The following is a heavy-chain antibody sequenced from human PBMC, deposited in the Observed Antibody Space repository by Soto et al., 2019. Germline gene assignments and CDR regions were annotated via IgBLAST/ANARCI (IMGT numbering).Heavy chain of an antibody. V-gene: IGHV4-59*08. Sequence: SETLSLTCTVSGGSISSYYWSWIRQPPGKGLEWIGYIYYSGSTYYNPSLKSRVTISVDTSKNQFSLKLSSVTAADTAVYYCARRNSYGFSWFDPWGQGTLVTVSS. CDR1: GGSISSYY. CDR2: IYYSGST. J-gene: IGHJ5*02. CDR3: ARRNSYGFSWFDP. D-gene: IGHD5-18*01.